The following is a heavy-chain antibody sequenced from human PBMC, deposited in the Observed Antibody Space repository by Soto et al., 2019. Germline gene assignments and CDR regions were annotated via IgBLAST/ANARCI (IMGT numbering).Heavy chain of an antibody. V-gene: IGHV1-3*05. CDR1: GYTFTSYA. Sequence: QVQLVQSGAEEKKPGASVKVSCKASGYTFTSYAMHWVRQAPGQRLEWMGWINAGNGNTTYSQKFQGRVTITRDTAASTAQMELSSLRSEDTAVYHCARDPSYYSIDVWGQGTTVTVSS. J-gene: IGHJ6*02. CDR3: ARDPSYYSIDV. CDR2: INAGNGNT.